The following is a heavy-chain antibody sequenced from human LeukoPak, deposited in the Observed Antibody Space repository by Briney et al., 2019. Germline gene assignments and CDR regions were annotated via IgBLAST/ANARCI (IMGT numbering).Heavy chain of an antibody. Sequence: SESLSLTCTVSGGSISSHSWTWIRQPPGEGLGWIGYIHYSGTTNYNPSLKSRVTISVDTSKNQFSLKLSSVTAADTAMYYCARGASGYGWFDPWGQGTLVTVSS. J-gene: IGHJ5*02. CDR1: GGSISSHS. V-gene: IGHV4-59*11. D-gene: IGHD5-12*01. CDR2: IHYSGTT. CDR3: ARGASGYGWFDP.